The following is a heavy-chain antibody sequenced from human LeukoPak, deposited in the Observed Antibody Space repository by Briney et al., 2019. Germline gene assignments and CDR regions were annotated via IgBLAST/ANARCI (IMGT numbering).Heavy chain of an antibody. V-gene: IGHV1-8*01. D-gene: IGHD5-12*01. CDR3: ARGGPSGDYYYYYYMDV. Sequence: ASVKLSCRASGYTFTSYDINWVRQAPGEGLEWMGWMNHNSGTTGYAQKFQGRVTMIRNTSISTAYMELSSLRSEDTAVYYCARGGPSGDYYYYYYMDVWGKGTTVTVSS. J-gene: IGHJ6*03. CDR1: GYTFTSYD. CDR2: MNHNSGTT.